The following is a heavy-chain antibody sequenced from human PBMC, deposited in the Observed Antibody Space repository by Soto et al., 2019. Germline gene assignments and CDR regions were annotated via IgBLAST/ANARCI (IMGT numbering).Heavy chain of an antibody. CDR3: ARDRVVVTAHGYYYGMDV. CDR2: IIPIFGTA. D-gene: IGHD2-21*02. J-gene: IGHJ6*02. CDR1: GGTFSSYA. Sequence: SVKVSCKASGGTFSSYAISWVRQAPGQGLEWMGGIIPIFGTANYAQKFQGRVTITADESTSTAYMELSSLRSEDTAVYYCARDRVVVTAHGYYYGMDVWGQGTTVTVSS. V-gene: IGHV1-69*13.